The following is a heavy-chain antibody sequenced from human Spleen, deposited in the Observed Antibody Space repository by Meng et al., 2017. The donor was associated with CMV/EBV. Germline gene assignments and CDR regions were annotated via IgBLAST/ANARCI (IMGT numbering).Heavy chain of an antibody. J-gene: IGHJ4*02. CDR1: GGTFTSYT. CDR3: ARELWGTVY. CDR2: INTNTGNP. V-gene: IGHV7-4-1*02. D-gene: IGHD3-16*01. Sequence: HVQLVQSGAELKKPGSSVKVSCKVSGGTFTSYTISWVRQAPGQGLEWMGWINTNTGNPTYAQGFTGRFVFSLDTSVSTAYLQISSLKAEDTAVYYCARELWGTVYWGQGTLVTVSS.